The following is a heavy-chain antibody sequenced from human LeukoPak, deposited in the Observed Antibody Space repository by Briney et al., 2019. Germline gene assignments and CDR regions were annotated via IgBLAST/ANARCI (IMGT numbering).Heavy chain of an antibody. Sequence: PSETLSLTCTVSGYSITTSSYWGWIRQPPGKGLEWIGSLYHSGITYYNPSLQSRVTMSVDTSKNQFSLKLSSVTAADTAVYYCARGSQQLVNFDDWGQGTLVTASS. CDR1: GYSITTSSY. CDR3: ARGSQQLVNFDD. D-gene: IGHD6-13*01. CDR2: LYHSGIT. V-gene: IGHV4-38-2*02. J-gene: IGHJ4*02.